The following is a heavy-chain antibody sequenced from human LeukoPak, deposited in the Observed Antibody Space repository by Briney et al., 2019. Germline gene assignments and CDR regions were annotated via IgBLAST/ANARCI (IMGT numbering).Heavy chain of an antibody. CDR2: IYSGGST. Sequence: GGSLRLSCAASGFTVSSNYMSWVRQAPGKGLEWVSVIYSGGSTYYADSVKGRFTISRDNSKNTLYHQMNSLRAEDTAVYYCARDNAYYYGSGSYDYWGQGTLVTVSS. CDR1: GFTVSSNY. J-gene: IGHJ4*02. V-gene: IGHV3-66*01. D-gene: IGHD3-10*01. CDR3: ARDNAYYYGSGSYDY.